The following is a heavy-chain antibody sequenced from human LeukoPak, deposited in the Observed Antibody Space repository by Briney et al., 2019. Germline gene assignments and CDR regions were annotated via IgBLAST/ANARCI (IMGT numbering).Heavy chain of an antibody. V-gene: IGHV3-23*01. CDR2: IRGSGGST. D-gene: IGHD1-1*01. CDR1: GFTFSSYA. CDR3: AKESHNWNDHYVDY. Sequence: GGSLRLSCAASGFTFSSYAMSWVRQAPGKGLEWVSAIRGSGGSTYYADSVNGRFTISRDNSKNTLYLQMNSLRAEDTAVYYCAKESHNWNDHYVDYWGQGTLVTVSS. J-gene: IGHJ4*02.